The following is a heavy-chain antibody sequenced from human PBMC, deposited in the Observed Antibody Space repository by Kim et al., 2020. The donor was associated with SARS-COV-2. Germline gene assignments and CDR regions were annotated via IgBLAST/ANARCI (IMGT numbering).Heavy chain of an antibody. J-gene: IGHJ6*02. CDR2: ISYDGSNK. CDR3: AKDVGYCSSTSCKPAWYYYGMDV. Sequence: GGSLRLSCAASGFTFSSYGMHWVRQAPGKGLEWVAVISYDGSNKYYADSVKGRFTISRDNSKNTLYLQMNSLRAEDTAVYYCAKDVGYCSSTSCKPAWYYYGMDVWGQGTTVTVSS. D-gene: IGHD2-2*01. CDR1: GFTFSSYG. V-gene: IGHV3-30*18.